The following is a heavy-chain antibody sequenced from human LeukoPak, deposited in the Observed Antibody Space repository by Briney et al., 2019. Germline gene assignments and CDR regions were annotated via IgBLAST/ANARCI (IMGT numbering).Heavy chain of an antibody. Sequence: GESLKISCKGSGYSFTSYWIGWVRQMPGKGLAWMGTIYPGDSDTRYSPSFQGQVTISADKSISTAYLQWSSLKASDTAMYYCARHRQHFWSGETDYWGQGTLVTVSS. J-gene: IGHJ4*02. CDR1: GYSFTSYW. CDR2: IYPGDSDT. CDR3: ARHRQHFWSGETDY. V-gene: IGHV5-51*01. D-gene: IGHD3-3*02.